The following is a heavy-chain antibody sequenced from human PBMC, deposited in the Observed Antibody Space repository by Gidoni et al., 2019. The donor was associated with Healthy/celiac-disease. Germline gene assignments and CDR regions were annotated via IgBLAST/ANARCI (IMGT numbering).Heavy chain of an antibody. CDR3: ARDCSRYCSSTSDPWYFDY. J-gene: IGHJ4*02. Sequence: EVQLVESGGGLVQPGGSLRLSCAASGFTFSSYWMSWVRQAPGKGLEWVANIKQDGSEKYYVDSVKGRFTISRDNAKNSLYLQMNSLRAEDTAVYYCARDCSRYCSSTSDPWYFDYWGQGTLVTVSS. V-gene: IGHV3-7*01. D-gene: IGHD2-2*01. CDR1: GFTFSSYW. CDR2: IKQDGSEK.